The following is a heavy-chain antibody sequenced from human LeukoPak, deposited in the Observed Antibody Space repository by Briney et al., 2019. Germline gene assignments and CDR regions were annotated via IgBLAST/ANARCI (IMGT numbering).Heavy chain of an antibody. V-gene: IGHV4-59*01. J-gene: IGHJ4*02. Sequence: PSETLSLTCTVSGGSISNYYWSWLRQPPGKGLEWIGYIFYSGSTNYNPSLKSRVTISVDTSKNQFSLKLSSVTAADTAVYYCARDYGSGNSQIFDYWGQGTLVTVSS. CDR3: ARDYGSGNSQIFDY. CDR1: GGSISNYY. CDR2: IFYSGST. D-gene: IGHD3-10*01.